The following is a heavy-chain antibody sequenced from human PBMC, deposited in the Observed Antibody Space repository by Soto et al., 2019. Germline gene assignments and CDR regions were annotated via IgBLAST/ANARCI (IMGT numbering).Heavy chain of an antibody. J-gene: IGHJ3*02. V-gene: IGHV5-51*01. CDR1: GYSFTIYW. Sequence: GESLKISCKGSGYSFTIYWIGWVRQMPGKGLEWMGIIYPGDSDTRYSPSFQGQVTISADKSISTAYLQWSSLKASDTAMYYCARRMGYCSGGSCFYNDAFDIWGQGTMVTVSS. D-gene: IGHD2-15*01. CDR3: ARRMGYCSGGSCFYNDAFDI. CDR2: IYPGDSDT.